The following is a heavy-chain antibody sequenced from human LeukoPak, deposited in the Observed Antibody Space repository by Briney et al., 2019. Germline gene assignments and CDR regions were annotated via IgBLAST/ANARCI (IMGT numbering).Heavy chain of an antibody. CDR1: GYTFTSYN. V-gene: IGHV1-8*01. Sequence: ASVKVSCKASGYTFTSYNINWVRQATGQGLEWMGWMDPNSGNTDYAQKFQGRVTMTRNTSISTAYMELSSLRSEDTAVYYCARRDYYGSGSYSYNWFDPWGQGTLVTVSS. CDR3: ARRDYYGSGSYSYNWFDP. J-gene: IGHJ5*02. D-gene: IGHD3-10*01. CDR2: MDPNSGNT.